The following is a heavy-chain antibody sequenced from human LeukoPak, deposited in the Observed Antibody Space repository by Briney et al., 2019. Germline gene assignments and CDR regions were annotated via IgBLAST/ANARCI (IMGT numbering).Heavy chain of an antibody. V-gene: IGHV4-39*07. D-gene: IGHD4-17*01. CDR3: ARGMTTVTYNWFDP. CDR2: IYYSGST. CDR1: GGSISSSSYY. J-gene: IGHJ5*02. Sequence: SETLSLTCTVSGGSISSSSYYWGWIRQPPGKGLEWIGSIYYSGSTYYNPSLKSRVTISVDKSKNQFSLKLSSVTAADTAVYYCARGMTTVTYNWFDPWGQGTLVTVSS.